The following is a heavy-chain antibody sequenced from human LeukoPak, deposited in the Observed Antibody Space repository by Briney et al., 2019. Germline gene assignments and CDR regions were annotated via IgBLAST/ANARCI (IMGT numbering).Heavy chain of an antibody. CDR1: GYTFTSYY. CDR3: ARGGVGHYYYGMDV. D-gene: IGHD2-2*01. J-gene: IGHJ6*02. V-gene: IGHV1-8*02. CDR2: MNPNSGNT. Sequence: ASVKVSCKASGYTFTSYYMHWVRQAPGQGLEWMGWMNPNSGNTGYAQKFQGRVTMTRNTSISTAYMELSSLRSEDTAVYYCARGGVGHYYYGMDVWGQGTTVTVSS.